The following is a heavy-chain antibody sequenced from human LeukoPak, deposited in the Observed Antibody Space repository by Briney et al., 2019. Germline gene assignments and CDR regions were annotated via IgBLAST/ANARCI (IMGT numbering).Heavy chain of an antibody. CDR3: ARGEDIVVVPAAMGH. Sequence: SETLSLTCTVSGYSISSGYYWGWIRQPPGKGLEWIGSIYHSGSTYYNPSLKSRVTISVDTSKNQFSLKLSSVTAADTAVYYCARGEDIVVVPAAMGHWGQGTLVTVSS. CDR2: IYHSGST. CDR1: GYSISSGYY. V-gene: IGHV4-38-2*02. D-gene: IGHD2-2*01. J-gene: IGHJ4*02.